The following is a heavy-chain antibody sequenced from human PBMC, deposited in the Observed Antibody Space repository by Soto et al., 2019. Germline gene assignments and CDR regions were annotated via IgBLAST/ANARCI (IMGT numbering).Heavy chain of an antibody. CDR3: ARGEYYDSSGYSTMGWFDP. Sequence: QVQLQESGPGLVKPSETLSLTCTVSGGSISSYYWSWIRQPPGKGLEWIGYIYYSGSTNYNPSLKSRVTISVDTSKNQFSLKLSSVTAADTAVYYCARGEYYDSSGYSTMGWFDPWGQGTLVTVSS. D-gene: IGHD3-22*01. J-gene: IGHJ5*02. CDR2: IYYSGST. V-gene: IGHV4-59*01. CDR1: GGSISSYY.